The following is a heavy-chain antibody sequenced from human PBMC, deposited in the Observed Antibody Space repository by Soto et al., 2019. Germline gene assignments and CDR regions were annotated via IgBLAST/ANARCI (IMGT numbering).Heavy chain of an antibody. CDR3: DSFWSGYYRSF. D-gene: IGHD3-3*01. Sequence: SETLSLTCTVSGVSISNGGYSWSWIRQPPGKGLEWIGYIYHTGITFYNPSLKSRVAMSVDTSKDHFSLKLSSVTAADTAVYFCDSFWSGYYRSFWGQGTMVTVYS. J-gene: IGHJ4*02. CDR1: GVSISNGGYS. CDR2: IYHTGIT. V-gene: IGHV4-30-2*01.